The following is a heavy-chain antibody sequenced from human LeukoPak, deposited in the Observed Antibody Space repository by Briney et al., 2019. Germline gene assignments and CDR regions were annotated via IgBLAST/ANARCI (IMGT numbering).Heavy chain of an antibody. V-gene: IGHV1-69*04. D-gene: IGHD3-3*01. Sequence: GASVKVSCKASGGTFSSYAISWVRQAPGQGLEWMGRIIPILGIANYAQKFQGRVTITADKSTSTAYMELSSLGSEDTAVYYCARGGNQEYYDFWSGYYDFDYWGQGTLVTVSS. J-gene: IGHJ4*02. CDR1: GGTFSSYA. CDR3: ARGGNQEYYDFWSGYYDFDY. CDR2: IIPILGIA.